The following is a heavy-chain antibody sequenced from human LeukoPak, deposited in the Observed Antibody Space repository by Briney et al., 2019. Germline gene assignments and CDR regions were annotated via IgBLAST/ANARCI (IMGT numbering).Heavy chain of an antibody. V-gene: IGHV4-4*07. CDR1: GGSFSTYF. Sequence: PSATLSLTCTVSGGSFSTYFWSWVRQPAGKGLEWIGRISVSGSPDYNPSLKSRVTVSVDTSKNQFSLTLTSVTAADTAVYYCARGSYTSGFWFGPWGQGTLVTVSS. CDR2: ISVSGSP. D-gene: IGHD6-19*01. CDR3: ARGSYTSGFWFGP. J-gene: IGHJ5*02.